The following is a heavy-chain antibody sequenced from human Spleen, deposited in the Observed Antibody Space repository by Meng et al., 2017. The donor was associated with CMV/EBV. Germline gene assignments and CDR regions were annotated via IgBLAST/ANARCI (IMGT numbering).Heavy chain of an antibody. CDR1: GYTFISYY. J-gene: IGHJ4*02. Sequence: KVSCKTSGYTFISYYIHWVRQAPGQGLEWMGIINPSGGTTNYAQKFQGRVTMTADDSTSTAYMELRTLRSEDTAVYYCARDLGTATTHWGQGTLVTVSS. CDR3: ARDLGTATTH. CDR2: INPSGGTT. D-gene: IGHD1-7*01. V-gene: IGHV1-46*01.